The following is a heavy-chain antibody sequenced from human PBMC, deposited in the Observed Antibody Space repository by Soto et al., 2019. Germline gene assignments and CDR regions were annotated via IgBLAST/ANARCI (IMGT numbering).Heavy chain of an antibody. CDR1: VYSFTNHG. D-gene: IGHD2-8*01. CDR2: ISGHNGNT. V-gene: IGHV1-18*04. CDR3: ARDLYPLAYYFDF. J-gene: IGHJ4*02. Sequence: XSVKVSCKASVYSFTNHGISWVQQAPGQGLEWLGWISGHNGNTKYAQRLKGRVTMTADTSTSTAYMELRSLRSDDTAVYYCARDLYPLAYYFDFWGQGTLVTVSS.